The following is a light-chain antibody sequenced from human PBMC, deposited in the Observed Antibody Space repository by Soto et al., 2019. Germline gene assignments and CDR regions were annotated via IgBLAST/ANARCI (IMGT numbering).Light chain of an antibody. CDR2: AAS. J-gene: IGKJ3*01. Sequence: EIVLTQSPGTLSLSPGERATLSCRASQSISSNYLAWYQHKPGRGPRLLIYAASSRATGIPDRFSGSGSGTDFTLTISRLEPEDFALYYCQKYGSAFTFGPGTKVDIK. CDR3: QKYGSAFT. V-gene: IGKV3-20*01. CDR1: QSISSNY.